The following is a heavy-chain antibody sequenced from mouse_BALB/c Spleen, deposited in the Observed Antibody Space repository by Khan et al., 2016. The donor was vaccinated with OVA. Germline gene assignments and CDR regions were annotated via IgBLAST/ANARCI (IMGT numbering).Heavy chain of an antibody. V-gene: IGHV14-3*02. CDR3: ASSFLLYAMDY. J-gene: IGHJ4*01. Sequence: VQLQQSGAELVKPGASVKLSCAASGFNIKDTYIQWVKQRPEQGLEWIGRIDSANGNTKYDPKFQGKATITADTSSNTAYLHLSSLTSEDTAVYYCASSFLLYAMDYWGQGTSVTVSS. CDR2: IDSANGNT. CDR1: GFNIKDTY. D-gene: IGHD1-2*01.